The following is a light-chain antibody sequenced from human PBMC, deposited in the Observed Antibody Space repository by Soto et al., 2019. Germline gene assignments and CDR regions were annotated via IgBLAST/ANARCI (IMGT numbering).Light chain of an antibody. CDR2: GAS. Sequence: IVLTQSPCTLSLSQGERATLSCRASQSVSNSYLAWYQQKPGQAPRLLIYGASTRATGIPARFSGSGSGTEFTLTISSLQSEDFAVYYCQQYNNWPPRWTFGQGTKVDIK. CDR3: QQYNNWPPRWT. J-gene: IGKJ1*01. CDR1: QSVSNS. V-gene: IGKV3-15*01.